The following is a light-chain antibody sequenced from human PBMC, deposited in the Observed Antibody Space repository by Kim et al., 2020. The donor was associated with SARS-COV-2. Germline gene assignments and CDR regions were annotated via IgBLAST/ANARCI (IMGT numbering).Light chain of an antibody. CDR3: QQYYSNPR. V-gene: IGKV1-8*01. CDR2: AAS. Sequence: AIRMTQSPSSLSASTGDRVTITCRASQGIRSYLAWYQQKPGKAPKLLIYAASTLQSGVPSRFSGSGSGTDFTLTISYLQSEDFATYYCQQYYSNPRFGQGTKVDIK. CDR1: QGIRSY. J-gene: IGKJ1*01.